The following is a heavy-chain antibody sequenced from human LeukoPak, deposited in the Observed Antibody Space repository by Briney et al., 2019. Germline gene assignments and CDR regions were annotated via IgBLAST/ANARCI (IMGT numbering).Heavy chain of an antibody. J-gene: IGHJ1*01. CDR2: IYYSGST. Sequence: SETLSLTCTVSGGSISSYYWSWIRQPPGKGLEWIGYIYYSGSTSYNPSLKSRVTISVDTSKKQFSLKLSSVTAADTAVYYCAREGDSSGYYYGYFQHWGQGTLVTVSS. D-gene: IGHD3-22*01. V-gene: IGHV4-59*01. CDR3: AREGDSSGYYYGYFQH. CDR1: GGSISSYY.